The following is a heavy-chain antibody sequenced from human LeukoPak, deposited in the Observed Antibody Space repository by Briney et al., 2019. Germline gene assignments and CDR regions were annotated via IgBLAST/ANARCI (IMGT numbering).Heavy chain of an antibody. V-gene: IGHV4-59*01. CDR3: AREPSPDYYGSGSYSEGWFDP. J-gene: IGHJ5*02. CDR1: GGSISSYY. D-gene: IGHD3-10*01. CDR2: IYYSGST. Sequence: SETLSLTCTVSGGSISSYYWSWIRQPPGKGLGWIGYIYYSGSTNNNPSLKSRVTITVDTSKNQFSLKLSSVTAADTAVYYCAREPSPDYYGSGSYSEGWFDPWGQGTLVTVSS.